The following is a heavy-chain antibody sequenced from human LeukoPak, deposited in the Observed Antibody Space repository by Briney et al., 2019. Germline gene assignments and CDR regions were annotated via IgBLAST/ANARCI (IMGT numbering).Heavy chain of an antibody. CDR1: GGSISSYY. V-gene: IGHV4-4*09. CDR3: ASNWGPYYYYYYMDV. Sequence: PSETLSLTCTVSGGSISSYYWSWIRQPPGKGLEWIGYIYTSGSTNYTPSLKSRVTISVDTSKNQFSLKLSSVTAADTAVYYCASNWGPYYYYYYMDVWGKGTTVTVSS. J-gene: IGHJ6*03. D-gene: IGHD7-27*01. CDR2: IYTSGST.